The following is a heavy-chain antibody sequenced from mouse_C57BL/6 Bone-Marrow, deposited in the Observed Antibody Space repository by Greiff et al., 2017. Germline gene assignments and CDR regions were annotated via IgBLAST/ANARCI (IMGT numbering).Heavy chain of an antibody. CDR2: ILPGSGST. CDR1: GYTFTGYW. Sequence: QVQLQQSGAELMKPGASVKLSCKATGYTFTGYWIEWVKQRPGHGLEWIGEILPGSGSTNYNEKFKGKATFTADTSSSTAYMQLSSLTTEDSAIYYGAGEAYYYGSSYGVDYWGQGTSVTVSS. CDR3: AGEAYYYGSSYGVDY. D-gene: IGHD1-1*01. V-gene: IGHV1-9*01. J-gene: IGHJ4*01.